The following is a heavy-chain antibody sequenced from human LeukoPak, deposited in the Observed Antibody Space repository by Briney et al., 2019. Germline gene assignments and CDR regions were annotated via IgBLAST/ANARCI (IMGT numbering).Heavy chain of an antibody. Sequence: GGSLRLSCTASGFTFVTYAMHWVRRAPGKGLEWVAVVSHDGTKKYYADSVKGRFSISRDNSKNTLYMQMNSLRAEDTAVYYCAKDSYDSSGSRYDYWGQGTLVTVSS. V-gene: IGHV3-30-3*01. CDR3: AKDSYDSSGSRYDY. D-gene: IGHD3-22*01. CDR1: GFTFVTYA. J-gene: IGHJ4*02. CDR2: VSHDGTKK.